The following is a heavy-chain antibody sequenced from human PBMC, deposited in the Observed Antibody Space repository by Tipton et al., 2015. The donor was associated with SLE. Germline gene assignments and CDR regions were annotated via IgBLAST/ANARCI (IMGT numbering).Heavy chain of an antibody. V-gene: IGHV4-39*07. CDR1: GGSISSSSYY. CDR3: ARALFAFDY. CDR2: IYYSGST. D-gene: IGHD2-21*01. J-gene: IGHJ4*02. Sequence: TLSLTCTVSGGSISSSSYYWGWIRQPPGKGLEWIGSIYYSGSTYYNPSLKSRVTISVDTSKNQFSLKLSSVTAADTAVYYCARALFAFDYWGQGTLVTVSS.